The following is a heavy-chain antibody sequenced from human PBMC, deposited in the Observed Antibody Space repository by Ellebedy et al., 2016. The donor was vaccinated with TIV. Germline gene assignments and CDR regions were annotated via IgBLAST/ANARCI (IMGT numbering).Heavy chain of an antibody. V-gene: IGHV1-69*05. CDR1: GDTFSSSA. CDR3: AACFNCDDYFEH. D-gene: IGHD2-21*01. J-gene: IGHJ1*01. Sequence: SVKVSXXASGDTFSSSAISWVRQAPGQGLEWMGGLVSSFQVTSNSQKFQGRLTITTDASTRTTYMELSSLRSEDTAVYFCAACFNCDDYFEHWGQGTLVTVS. CDR2: LVSSFQVT.